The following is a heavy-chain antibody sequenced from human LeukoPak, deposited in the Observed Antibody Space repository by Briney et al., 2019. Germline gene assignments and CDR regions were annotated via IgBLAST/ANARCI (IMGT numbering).Heavy chain of an antibody. J-gene: IGHJ4*01. CDR3: ARDGTAAGIYFDL. Sequence: GGSLRLSCGVSGFIFSDYWMNWVRQAPGKGLEWVASIKQDGGEKSYVDSVKGRFTISRDNAKNSLYLRMSSLRAEDTAVYYCARDGTAAGIYFDLWGQGTPVTVSS. V-gene: IGHV3-7*01. CDR1: GFIFSDYW. CDR2: IKQDGGEK. D-gene: IGHD6-13*01.